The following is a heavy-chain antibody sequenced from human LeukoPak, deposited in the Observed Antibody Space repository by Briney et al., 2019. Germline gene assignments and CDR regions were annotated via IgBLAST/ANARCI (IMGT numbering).Heavy chain of an antibody. V-gene: IGHV4-39*01. Sequence: PSETLSLTCTVSGGSISSSRYYWGWIRQPPGKGLEWIGRIDKSGSTSYNPSLRSRVTISVDTSKNQFSLNLISVTAADTAVYYCARRRGWYPVDYWGQGTLVTVSS. CDR3: ARRRGWYPVDY. D-gene: IGHD6-19*01. CDR1: GGSISSSRYY. CDR2: IDKSGST. J-gene: IGHJ4*02.